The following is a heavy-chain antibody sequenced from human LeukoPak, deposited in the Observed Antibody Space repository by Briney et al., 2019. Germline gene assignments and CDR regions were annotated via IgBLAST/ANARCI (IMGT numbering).Heavy chain of an antibody. V-gene: IGHV3-7*01. CDR2: INQDGSVK. D-gene: IGHD6-13*01. CDR1: GFTFRSNW. Sequence: GSLRLSFAASGFTFRSNWMTWVRQAPGKGLEWVANINQDGSVKKYVDSVKDRSTISRDNAENSLYLQMNSLRAGDTAVYFCARTDTTSAGFLDYWGQGILVTVSS. CDR3: ARTDTTSAGFLDY. J-gene: IGHJ4*02.